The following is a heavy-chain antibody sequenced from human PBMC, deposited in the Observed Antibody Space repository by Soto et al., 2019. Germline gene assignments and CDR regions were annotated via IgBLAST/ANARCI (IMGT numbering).Heavy chain of an antibody. CDR1: GFTFDDYA. Sequence: EAQLVESGGGLVQPGRSLRLSCAASGFTFDDYAMHWVRQAPGKGLEWVSGISWNSGSIGYADSVKGRFTISRDNAKNSLYLQMNSLRAEDTALYYCATSTVTTPGYWGQGTLVTVSS. D-gene: IGHD4-17*01. V-gene: IGHV3-9*01. J-gene: IGHJ4*02. CDR3: ATSTVTTPGY. CDR2: ISWNSGSI.